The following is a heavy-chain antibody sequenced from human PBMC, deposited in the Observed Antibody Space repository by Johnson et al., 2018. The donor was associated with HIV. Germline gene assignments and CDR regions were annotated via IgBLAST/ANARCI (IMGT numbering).Heavy chain of an antibody. CDR3: ARGGRKWELLGDDAFDI. Sequence: VQLVESGGGVVRPGGSLRLSCSASGFTFDDYGIHWVRQAPGRGLEWVSGIGTAGDTYYPGSVKGRFTISRENAKNSLYLQMNSLRAGDTAVYYCARGGRKWELLGDDAFDIWGQGTMVTVSS. CDR1: GFTFDDYG. V-gene: IGHV3-13*01. J-gene: IGHJ3*02. D-gene: IGHD1-26*01. CDR2: IGTAGDT.